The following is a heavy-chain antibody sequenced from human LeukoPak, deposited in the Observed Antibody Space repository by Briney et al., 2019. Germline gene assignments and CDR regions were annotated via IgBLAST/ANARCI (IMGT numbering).Heavy chain of an antibody. J-gene: IGHJ4*01. D-gene: IGHD1-26*01. CDR1: GDSISSSSYY. CDR2: IYHSGST. CDR3: ARGGAATGRFEY. V-gene: IGHV4-39*01. Sequence: PSETLSLTCTVSGDSISSSSYYWGWIRQPPGKGLEWIGSIYHSGSTWYSPSLKSRVTISVDTSKNQFSLKVSSVTAADTAVFYCARGGAATGRFEYWGQGTLVTVSS.